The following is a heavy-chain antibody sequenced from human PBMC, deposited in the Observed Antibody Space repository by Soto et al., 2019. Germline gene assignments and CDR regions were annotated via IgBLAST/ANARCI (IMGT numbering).Heavy chain of an antibody. CDR1: GCTFSRYA. V-gene: IGHV3-23*01. CDR3: AKVGYNWNDWPFDY. J-gene: IGHJ4*02. D-gene: IGHD1-1*01. Sequence: EVQLLESGGGLVQPGGSLRLSCAASGCTFSRYAMSWVHQAQGKVMEWVSAISGSGGSTYYADSVKGRFTISRDNSKNTLYLQMNSLRAEDTAVYYCAKVGYNWNDWPFDYWGQGTLVTVSS. CDR2: ISGSGGST.